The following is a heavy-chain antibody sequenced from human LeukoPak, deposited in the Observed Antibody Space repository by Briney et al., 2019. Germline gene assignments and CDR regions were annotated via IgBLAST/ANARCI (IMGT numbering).Heavy chain of an antibody. J-gene: IGHJ4*02. CDR3: AKGWQRFDY. Sequence: GGSLRLSCAASGFTFSSSAMSWVRQVPGKGLEWVSGISASGGSTSYADSVRGRFTISRDNSKNTLYVQMNSLRAEDTAVYYCAKGWQRFDYWGQGTLVTVSS. CDR1: GFTFSSSA. D-gene: IGHD5-24*01. CDR2: ISASGGST. V-gene: IGHV3-23*01.